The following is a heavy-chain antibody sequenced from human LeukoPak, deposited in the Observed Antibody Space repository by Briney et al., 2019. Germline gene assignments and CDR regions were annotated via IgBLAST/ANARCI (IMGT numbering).Heavy chain of an antibody. CDR1: GFTFSRYV. D-gene: IGHD2-2*01. J-gene: IGHJ4*02. V-gene: IGHV3-30*18. Sequence: GGSLRLSCAASGFTFSRYVMHWVRQAPGKGLDWVAVILKDGSNKYYADSVKGRFTISRDNSKNTLYLQMNSLRAEDTAVYFCAKEGDIVIVPTGVVDYWGQGTLVTVSS. CDR2: ILKDGSNK. CDR3: AKEGDIVIVPTGVVDY.